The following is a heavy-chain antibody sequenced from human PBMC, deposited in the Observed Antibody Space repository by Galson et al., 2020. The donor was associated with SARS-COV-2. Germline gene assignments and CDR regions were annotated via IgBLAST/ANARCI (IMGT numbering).Heavy chain of an antibody. J-gene: IGHJ4*01. Sequence: GESLKISCAASGFTFSDHALHWVRQAPGKGLEWVAQIFFDGSEKYYGDSVRGRFTISRDSSKNTVYLPMNNLRVDDTAVYYCARDFQASRGCAFDYWGHGTLLTVSS. CDR3: ARDFQASRGCAFDY. D-gene: IGHD3-10*01. CDR1: GFTFSDHA. CDR2: IFFDGSEK. V-gene: IGHV3-33*01.